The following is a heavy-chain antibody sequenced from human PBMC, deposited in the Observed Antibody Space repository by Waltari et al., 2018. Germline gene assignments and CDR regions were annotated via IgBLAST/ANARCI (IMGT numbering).Heavy chain of an antibody. J-gene: IGHJ4*02. CDR1: GGSISSSSYY. D-gene: IGHD4-17*01. CDR2: IYYSGST. CDR3: ARQGGDYGDYGYFDY. V-gene: IGHV4-39*01. Sequence: QLQLQESGPGLVKPSETLSLTCTVSGGSISSSSYYWGWIRQPPGKGLEWIGSIYYSGSTYYNPSLKRRVTISVDTSKNQFSLKLSSVTAADTAVYYCARQGGDYGDYGYFDYWGQGTLVTVSS.